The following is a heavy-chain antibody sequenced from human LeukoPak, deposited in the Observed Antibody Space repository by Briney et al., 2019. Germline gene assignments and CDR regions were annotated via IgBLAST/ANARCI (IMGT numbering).Heavy chain of an antibody. V-gene: IGHV4-31*03. CDR1: GASISSGSYY. CDR2: IYYTGST. Sequence: SETLSLTCSVSGASISSGSYYCSWIRQHPGKGLEWLGYIYYTGSTHYSPSLKSRVTISVDTSKNQFSLKLSSVTAADTAVYYCARHYGPWGQGTLVTVSS. J-gene: IGHJ5*02. D-gene: IGHD3-16*01. CDR3: ARHYGP.